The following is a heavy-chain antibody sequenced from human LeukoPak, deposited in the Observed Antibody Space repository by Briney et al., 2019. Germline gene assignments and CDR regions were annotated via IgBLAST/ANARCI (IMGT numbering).Heavy chain of an antibody. D-gene: IGHD6-13*01. CDR3: AKDCQQLACLELDY. Sequence: PGGSLRLSCAASGFTFSSYSMHWVRQAPGKGLEWVAFIRYDGSNKYYADSVKGRFPISRDNSKNTLYLQMNSLRAEDTAVYYCAKDCQQLACLELDYWGQGTLVTVSS. V-gene: IGHV3-30*02. J-gene: IGHJ4*02. CDR1: GFTFSSYS. CDR2: IRYDGSNK.